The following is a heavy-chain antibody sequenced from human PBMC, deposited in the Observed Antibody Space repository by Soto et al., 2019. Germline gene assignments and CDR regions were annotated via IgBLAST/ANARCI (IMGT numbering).Heavy chain of an antibody. CDR2: IYYSGST. CDR3: ARVDTAMVSYDY. D-gene: IGHD5-18*01. J-gene: IGHJ4*02. CDR1: GGSISSYY. V-gene: IGHV4-59*01. Sequence: QVQLQESGPGLVKPSETLSLTCTVSGGSISSYYWSWIRQPPGKGLEWIGYIYYSGSTHYNPSLKSRVTLSVDTSTNHYRLKLSPVTAADTAVYCCARVDTAMVSYDYWGQGTLVTVSS.